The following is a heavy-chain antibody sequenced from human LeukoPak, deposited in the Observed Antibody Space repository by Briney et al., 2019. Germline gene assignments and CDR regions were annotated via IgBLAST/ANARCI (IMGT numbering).Heavy chain of an antibody. CDR3: ARGVAQWELLVDHYFDY. CDR2: ISSSGSTI. CDR1: GFTFSSYE. D-gene: IGHD1-26*01. Sequence: PGGSLRLSCAASGFTFSSYEMNWVRQAPGKGLEWVSYISSSGSTIYYADSVKGRFTISRDNAKNSLYLQMNSLRAEDTAVYYCARGVAQWELLVDHYFDYWGQGTLVTVSS. V-gene: IGHV3-48*03. J-gene: IGHJ4*02.